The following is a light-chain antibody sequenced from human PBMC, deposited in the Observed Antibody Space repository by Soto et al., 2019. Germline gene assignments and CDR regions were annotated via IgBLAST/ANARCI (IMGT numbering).Light chain of an antibody. CDR2: GAS. CDR3: QQYASSPPIT. J-gene: IGKJ5*01. V-gene: IGKV3-20*01. Sequence: EIVLTQSPGTLSLSPGERATLSCRASQSVSSSYLAWYQQTPGQAPRLLIYGASSRATGIPDRFSGSGSGTDFTLTISRLEPEDFAVYYCQQYASSPPITFGQGTRLEIK. CDR1: QSVSSSY.